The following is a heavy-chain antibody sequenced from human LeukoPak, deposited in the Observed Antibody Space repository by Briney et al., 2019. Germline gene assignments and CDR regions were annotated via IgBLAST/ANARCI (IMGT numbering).Heavy chain of an antibody. Sequence: SEALSLTCTVSGGSISNYYWSWIRQPAGKGLEWIGRIYISGSTSGSTDYNPSLKSRVTMSVDTSRNQFSLKLSSVTAADTAVYYCARDAHCGGDCYSFDYWGQGTLVTVSS. CDR3: ARDAHCGGDCYSFDY. D-gene: IGHD2-21*01. J-gene: IGHJ4*02. V-gene: IGHV4-4*07. CDR2: IYISGSTSGST. CDR1: GGSISNYY.